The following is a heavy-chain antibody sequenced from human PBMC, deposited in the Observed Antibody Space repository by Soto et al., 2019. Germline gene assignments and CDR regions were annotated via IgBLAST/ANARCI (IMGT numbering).Heavy chain of an antibody. J-gene: IGHJ4*02. V-gene: IGHV3-23*01. Sequence: GGSLRLSCVASGFSFSRHAVIWVRQASGKGLEWVSAISGSGSRTYYAASVSGRCTISRDNSKNTAFLQMNGLRGEDSAVYYCAKSLSVTYYYDSSGHYFDYWGQGTLVTVSS. D-gene: IGHD3-22*01. CDR3: AKSLSVTYYYDSSGHYFDY. CDR1: GFSFSRHA. CDR2: ISGSGSRT.